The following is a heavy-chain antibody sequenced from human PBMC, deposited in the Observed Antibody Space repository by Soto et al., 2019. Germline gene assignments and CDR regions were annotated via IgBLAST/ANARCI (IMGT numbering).Heavy chain of an antibody. D-gene: IGHD4-17*01. Sequence: SETLSLTCTVSGGSISSGDYYWGWIRQPPGKGLEWIGSIYYSGSTYYNPSLKSRVTISVDTSKNQFSLKLSSVTAADTAVYYCASCTVTTEVFDPWGQGTLVTVSS. CDR1: GGSISSGDYY. CDR2: IYYSGST. CDR3: ASCTVTTEVFDP. V-gene: IGHV4-39*01. J-gene: IGHJ5*02.